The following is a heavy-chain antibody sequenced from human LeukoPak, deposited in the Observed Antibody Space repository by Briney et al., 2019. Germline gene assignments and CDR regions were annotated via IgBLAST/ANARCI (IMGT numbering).Heavy chain of an antibody. D-gene: IGHD4-11*01. CDR2: INHSGST. CDR1: GGFFSGYY. V-gene: IGHV4-34*01. CDR3: ARGLTPYSNLVVGY. J-gene: IGHJ4*02. Sequence: SETLSLTCAVCGGFFSGYYWRWIRQPPGKGLEWIGEINHSGSTNYNVSLKSRVTISVDTSKKQFSLKMSSVTAADTAVYYCARGLTPYSNLVVGYWGQGTLVTVSS.